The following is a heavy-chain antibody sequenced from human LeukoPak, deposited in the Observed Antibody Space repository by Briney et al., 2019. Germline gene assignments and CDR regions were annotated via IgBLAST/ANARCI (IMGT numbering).Heavy chain of an antibody. CDR2: INHSGST. CDR1: GGSISSDDYS. J-gene: IGHJ1*01. Sequence: SETLSLTCTVSGGSISSDDYSWSWIRQPPGKGLEWIGEINHSGSTNYNPSLKSRVTISVDTSKNQFSLKLSSVTAADTAVYYCARGSYYGEYFQHWGQGTLVTVSS. D-gene: IGHD1-26*01. CDR3: ARGSYYGEYFQH. V-gene: IGHV4-34*01.